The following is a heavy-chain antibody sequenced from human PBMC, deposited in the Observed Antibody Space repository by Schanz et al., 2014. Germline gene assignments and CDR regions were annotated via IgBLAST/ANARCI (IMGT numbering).Heavy chain of an antibody. CDR3: ARAARRTRVVPLYFDY. CDR2: INHGGST. D-gene: IGHD2-2*01. CDR1: GFTVSSNH. V-gene: IGHV4-34*01. Sequence: GQLAESGGGLVQPGGSLRLSCAVSGFTVSSNHMSWVRQPPGKGLEWIGEINHGGSTNYNPSLKSRVTISVDTSKNQFSLKLRSVTAADTAVYYCARAARRTRVVPLYFDYWGQGTLVTVSS. J-gene: IGHJ4*02.